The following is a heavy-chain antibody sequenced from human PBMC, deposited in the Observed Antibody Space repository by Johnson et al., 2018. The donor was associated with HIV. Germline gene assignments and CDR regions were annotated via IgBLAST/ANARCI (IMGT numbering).Heavy chain of an antibody. V-gene: IGHV3-9*01. J-gene: IGHJ3*02. CDR1: GFTFDDYA. CDR2: ISWNSGSI. D-gene: IGHD6-13*01. CDR3: AKDRTAAAGWRGAFDI. Sequence: VQLVESGGGLVQPGRSLRLSCAASGFTFDDYAMHWVRQAPGKGLEWVSGISWNSGSIGYAESVKGRFTISRDNAKNSLYLQMNSLRAEDTALYYGAKDRTAAAGWRGAFDIWGQGTMVTVSS.